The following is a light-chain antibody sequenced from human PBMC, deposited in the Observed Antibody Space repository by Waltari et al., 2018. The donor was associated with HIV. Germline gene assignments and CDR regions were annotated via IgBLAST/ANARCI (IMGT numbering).Light chain of an antibody. J-gene: IGLJ2*01. Sequence: QSVLPQPPSAPGTPGQRVTISCSGSSSNIGTNAVYWYPQRPGTAPNLLNYRDNQRLSGVPDRVSGSKSGTSASLDISGLRSDEEADDYCATWEDSLSGVVFGGGTKVTVL. CDR3: ATWEDSLSGVV. CDR2: RDN. V-gene: IGLV1-47*01. CDR1: SSNIGTNA.